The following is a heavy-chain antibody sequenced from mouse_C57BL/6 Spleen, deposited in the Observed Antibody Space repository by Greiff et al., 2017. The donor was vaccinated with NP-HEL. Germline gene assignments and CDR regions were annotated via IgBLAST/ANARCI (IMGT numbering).Heavy chain of an antibody. J-gene: IGHJ4*01. CDR3: ARRICPYAMDY. D-gene: IGHD6-1*01. Sequence: ESGPGLVKPSQSLSLTCSVTGYSITSGYYWNWIRQFPGNKLEWMGYISYDGSNNYNPSLKNRISITRDTSTNQFFLKLNSVTTEDTATYYCARRICPYAMDYWGQGTSVTVSS. V-gene: IGHV3-6*01. CDR1: GYSITSGYY. CDR2: ISYDGSN.